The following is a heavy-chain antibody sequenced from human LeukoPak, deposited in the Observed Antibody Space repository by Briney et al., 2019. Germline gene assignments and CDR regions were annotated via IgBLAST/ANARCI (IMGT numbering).Heavy chain of an antibody. V-gene: IGHV4-4*02. CDR3: ACYYDSSGYRFDY. J-gene: IGHJ4*01. CDR1: GGSISSSNW. Sequence: SETLSLTCSVSGGSISSSNWWSWVRQPPGKGLEWIGEIIHTGSTNYNPSLKSRVTISVDKSKNQFSLNVSSVTAADTAMYYCACYYDSSGYRFDYWGHGALVTVSS. CDR2: IIHTGST. D-gene: IGHD3-22*01.